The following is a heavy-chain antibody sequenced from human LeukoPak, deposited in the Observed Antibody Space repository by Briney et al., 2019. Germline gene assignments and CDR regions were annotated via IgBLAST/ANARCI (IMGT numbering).Heavy chain of an antibody. CDR2: INSDGSST. Sequence: TGGSLRLSCAASGFTFSSYWMHWVRQAPGKGLVWVSRINSDGSSTSYADSVKGRFTIPRDNAKNTLYLQMNSLRAEDTAVYYCARESSVGAHKAFDYWGQGTLVTVSS. J-gene: IGHJ4*02. V-gene: IGHV3-74*01. D-gene: IGHD1-26*01. CDR1: GFTFSSYW. CDR3: ARESSVGAHKAFDY.